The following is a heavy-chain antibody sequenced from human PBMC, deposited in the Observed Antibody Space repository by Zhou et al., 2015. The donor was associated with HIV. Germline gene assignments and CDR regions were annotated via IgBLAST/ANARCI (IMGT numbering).Heavy chain of an antibody. Sequence: QVQLVQSGSELKKPGASVKVSCKTSGYIFTSYAMNWVRQAPGQGLEWMGGIVPVFGKAEYAQKFQGRVSITADRPTSTAYMELRSLRSEDAAVYYCARDRGAARPDWRYFDLWGRGTLVTVSS. D-gene: IGHD6-6*01. J-gene: IGHJ2*01. CDR1: GYIFTSYA. CDR2: IVPVFGKA. CDR3: ARDRGAARPDWRYFDL. V-gene: IGHV1-69*06.